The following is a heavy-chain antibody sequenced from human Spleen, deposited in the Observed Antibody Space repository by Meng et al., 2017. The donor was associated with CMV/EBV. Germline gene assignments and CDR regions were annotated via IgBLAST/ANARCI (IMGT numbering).Heavy chain of an antibody. D-gene: IGHD6-13*01. CDR2: IRSSGSTI. V-gene: IGHV3-48*04. Sequence: GGSLRLSCAASGFTFSGYAMNWVRQAPGKGLEWVSYIRSSGSTIYYADSVKGRFTISRDNAKNSLYLQMNSLRGEDTAVYYCAREGRSYSSSWYVNYYGMDVWGQGTTVTVSS. J-gene: IGHJ6*02. CDR3: AREGRSYSSSWYVNYYGMDV. CDR1: GFTFSGYA.